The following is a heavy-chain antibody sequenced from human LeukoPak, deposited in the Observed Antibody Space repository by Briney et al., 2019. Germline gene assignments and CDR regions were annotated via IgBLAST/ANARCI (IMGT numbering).Heavy chain of an antibody. CDR1: GGSFGGYA. V-gene: IGHV4-34*01. CDR2: VYHGGSS. J-gene: IGHJ2*01. CDR3: ATKRPNGWYFDL. Sequence: PSETLSLTCAVYGGSFGGYAWSWIRQPPGKGLQWVGDVYHGGSSNYDPSLKSRVTISIDTSKNHFSLKLNSVTAADTAVYYCATKRPNGWYFDLWGRGTLVTVSS. D-gene: IGHD2-8*01.